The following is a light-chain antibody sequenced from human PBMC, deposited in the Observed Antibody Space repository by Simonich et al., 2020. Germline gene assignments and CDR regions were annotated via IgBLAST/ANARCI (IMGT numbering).Light chain of an antibody. J-gene: IGKJ2*01. CDR2: WAS. Sequence: DIVMTQSPDSLAVSLGERATINCKSSQSVLYRSNNKNYLAWYQQKPGQPPKLLIYWASTRESGGPDRFSGSGSGTDFTLTIRSLQAEDVAVYYCQQYYSTSMYTFGQGTKLEIK. CDR3: QQYYSTSMYT. V-gene: IGKV4-1*01. CDR1: QSVLYRSNNKNY.